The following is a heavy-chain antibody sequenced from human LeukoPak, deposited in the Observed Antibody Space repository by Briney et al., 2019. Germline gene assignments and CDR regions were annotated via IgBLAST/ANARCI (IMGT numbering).Heavy chain of an antibody. V-gene: IGHV4-61*02. CDR1: GGSISSGSYY. CDR2: IYTSGST. CDR3: ARVRPWAFDI. Sequence: SETLSLTCTVSGGSISSGSYYWSWIRQPAGKGLEWIGRIYTSGSTNYNPPLKSRVTISVDTSKNQFSLKLSSVTAADTAVYYCARVRPWAFDIWGQGTMDTVSS. J-gene: IGHJ3*02.